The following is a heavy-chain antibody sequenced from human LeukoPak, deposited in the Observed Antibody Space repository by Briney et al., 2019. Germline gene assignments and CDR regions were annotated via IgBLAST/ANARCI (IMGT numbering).Heavy chain of an antibody. CDR2: IRSKAYGGTT. CDR3: TGSYSSLGY. V-gene: IGHV3-49*04. Sequence: PGGSLRLSCTASGFTFGDYAMSWVRQAPGKGLEWVGFIRSKAYGGTTEYAASVKGRFTISGDDSKSIAYLQMNSLKTEDTAVYYCTGSYSSLGYWGQGTLVTVSS. J-gene: IGHJ4*02. CDR1: GFTFGDYA. D-gene: IGHD6-6*01.